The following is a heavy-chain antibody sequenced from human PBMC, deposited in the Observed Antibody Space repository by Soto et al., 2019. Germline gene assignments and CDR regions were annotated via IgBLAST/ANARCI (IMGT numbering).Heavy chain of an antibody. CDR2: IYHSGNT. D-gene: IGHD3-10*01. CDR1: GGSISSSNW. Sequence: SETLSLTCAVSGGSISSSNWWSWVRQPPGKGLEWIGEIYHSGNTYYNPSLKGRVTLSLEFSKSLFSLRLAFVSAADTAVFFCAREEVAYFVSGSQNWFAPGGQGTLVTV. V-gene: IGHV4-4*02. CDR3: AREEVAYFVSGSQNWFAP. J-gene: IGHJ5*02.